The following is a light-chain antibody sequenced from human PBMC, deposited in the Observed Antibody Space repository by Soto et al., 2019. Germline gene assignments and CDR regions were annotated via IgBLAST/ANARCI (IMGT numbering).Light chain of an antibody. J-gene: IGKJ1*01. CDR1: QSVSSN. Sequence: EIVMTQSPVTLYVSPGERAPLSCRARQSVSSNLALYQQKPGQAPRLVIYGESSRATGIPARFSGSGSGTEFTLIISSLQSEDFVFYYGQQYNNWPWTFGQGTKVEIK. CDR3: QQYNNWPWT. CDR2: GES. V-gene: IGKV3D-15*01.